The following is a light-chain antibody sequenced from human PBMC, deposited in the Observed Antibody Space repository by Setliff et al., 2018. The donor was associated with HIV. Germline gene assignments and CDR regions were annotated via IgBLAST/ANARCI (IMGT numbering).Light chain of an antibody. J-gene: IGLJ1*01. CDR2: QAS. V-gene: IGLV2-23*01. CDR3: CSNTGSSSYV. Sequence: QSVLTQPASVSGSPGQSITISCTGTSSDVGRYNLVSWYQQHPGKAPKLMIYQASKRPSGVSNRFSGSKSGNTASLTISGLQAEDEADYYCCSNTGSSSYVFGTGTKVTVL. CDR1: SSDVGRYNL.